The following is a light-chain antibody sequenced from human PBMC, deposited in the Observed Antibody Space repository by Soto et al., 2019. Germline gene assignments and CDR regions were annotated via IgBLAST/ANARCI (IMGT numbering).Light chain of an antibody. J-gene: IGKJ1*01. V-gene: IGKV3-11*01. Sequence: EIVLTQSPATLCLSPGERATLSCRASQSVSSYLAWYQQTPGQAPRLLSYGASNRATGIPDRFSGSGSGTDFTLTISRLEPEDFAVYYCQQRSNWPRTFGQGTKVDIK. CDR3: QQRSNWPRT. CDR1: QSVSSY. CDR2: GAS.